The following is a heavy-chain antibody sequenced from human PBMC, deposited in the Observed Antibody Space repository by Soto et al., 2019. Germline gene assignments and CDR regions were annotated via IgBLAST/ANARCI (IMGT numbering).Heavy chain of an antibody. J-gene: IGHJ6*03. Sequence: GASVKVSCKASGYSFTSYDINWVRQAAGQGLEWMGWMSPYNGNTGYAQKFQGSVTMTRDTSTSTAYMELSSLTSEDTAVYYCASGYRGEKYHYNMDVCGRGTTVTVSS. V-gene: IGHV1-8*01. CDR2: MSPYNGNT. CDR1: GYSFTSYD. CDR3: ASGYRGEKYHYNMDV. D-gene: IGHD2-2*01.